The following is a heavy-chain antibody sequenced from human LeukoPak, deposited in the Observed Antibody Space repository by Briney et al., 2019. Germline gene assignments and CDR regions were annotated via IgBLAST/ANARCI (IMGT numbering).Heavy chain of an antibody. CDR2: IKQDGSEK. Sequence: PGGSLRLSCAASGFTFSSYWMSWVRQAPGKGLEWVANIKQDGSEKYYVDSVKGRFTISRDNAKNSLYLQMNSLRAEDTAVYYCASYFFCGGDCYGGWYFDLWGRGTLVTVSS. J-gene: IGHJ2*01. V-gene: IGHV3-7*01. D-gene: IGHD2-21*02. CDR1: GFTFSSYW. CDR3: ASYFFCGGDCYGGWYFDL.